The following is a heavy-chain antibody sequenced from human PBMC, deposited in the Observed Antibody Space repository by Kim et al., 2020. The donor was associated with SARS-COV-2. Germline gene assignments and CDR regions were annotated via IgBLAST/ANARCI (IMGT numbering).Heavy chain of an antibody. CDR1: GYTFTSYG. V-gene: IGHV1-18*01. CDR2: ISAYNGNT. D-gene: IGHD3-10*01. J-gene: IGHJ4*02. CDR3: ARSEGLLWFGESPDY. Sequence: ASVKVSCKASGYTFTSYGISWVRQAPGQGLEWMGWISAYNGNTNYAQKLQGRVTMTTDTSTSTAYMELRSLRSDDTAVYYCARSEGLLWFGESPDYWGQGTLVTVSS.